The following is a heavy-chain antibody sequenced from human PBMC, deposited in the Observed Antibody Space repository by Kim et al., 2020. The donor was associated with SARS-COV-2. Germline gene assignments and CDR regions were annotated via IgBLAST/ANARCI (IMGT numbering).Heavy chain of an antibody. Sequence: SVKVSCKASGGTFSSYAISWVRQAPGQGLEWMGGIIPIFGTANYAQKFQGRVTITADESTSTAYMELSSLRSEDTAVYYCARDRRSWDYDSLYGMDVWGQGTTVTVSS. J-gene: IGHJ6*02. V-gene: IGHV1-69*13. D-gene: IGHD3-3*01. CDR3: ARDRRSWDYDSLYGMDV. CDR2: IIPIFGTA. CDR1: GGTFSSYA.